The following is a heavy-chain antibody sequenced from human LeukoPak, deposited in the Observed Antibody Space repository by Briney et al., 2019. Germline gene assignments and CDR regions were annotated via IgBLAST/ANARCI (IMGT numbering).Heavy chain of an antibody. Sequence: GGSLRLSCAASGFTFNNYAMTWVRQAPGKGLEWVSGIGGSCASTYYADSVKGRFTISRDNSKNTLYLQMNSLRAEDTAVYYCARAHSLSDAFDIWGQGTMVTVSS. D-gene: IGHD6-6*01. CDR3: ARAHSLSDAFDI. CDR2: IGGSCAST. J-gene: IGHJ3*02. V-gene: IGHV3-23*01. CDR1: GFTFNNYA.